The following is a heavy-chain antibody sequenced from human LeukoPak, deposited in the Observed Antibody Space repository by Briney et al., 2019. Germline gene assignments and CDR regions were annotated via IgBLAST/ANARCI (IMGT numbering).Heavy chain of an antibody. J-gene: IGHJ4*02. D-gene: IGHD6-13*01. CDR1: GFTFSSYI. V-gene: IGHV3-48*01. Sequence: PGGSLRLSCAASGFTFSSYIMNWVRQAPGKGLEWVSYISSSSSTIYYADSVKGRFTISRDNAKNSLYLQMNSLRAEDTAVYYCARVSSSSRNYWGQGTLVTVSS. CDR3: ARVSSSSRNY. CDR2: ISSSSSTI.